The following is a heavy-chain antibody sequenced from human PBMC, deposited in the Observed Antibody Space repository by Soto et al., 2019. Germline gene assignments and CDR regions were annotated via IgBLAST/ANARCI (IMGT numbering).Heavy chain of an antibody. Sequence: SETLSLTCTVSGGSISSGDYYWSWIRQPPGKGLEWIGYIYYSGSTYYNPSLKSRVTISVDTSKNQFSLKLSSVTAADTAVYYCARGSYYDFWSGYFSAFDYWGQGTLVTVSS. CDR3: ARGSYYDFWSGYFSAFDY. J-gene: IGHJ4*02. CDR1: GGSISSGDYY. D-gene: IGHD3-3*01. CDR2: IYYSGST. V-gene: IGHV4-30-4*01.